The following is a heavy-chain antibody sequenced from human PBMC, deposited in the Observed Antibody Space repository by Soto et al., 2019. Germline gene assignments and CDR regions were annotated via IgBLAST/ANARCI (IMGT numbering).Heavy chain of an antibody. V-gene: IGHV4-59*10. CDR1: GASITSYY. CDR3: ARSSGGDFFYYGMDG. Sequence: SETLSLTCSIPGASITSYYWGWIRQSAGEGLQWIGRVYARGATNYNPSLKSRVTISGDTSKDQFSLKLTSVTAADTAVYYCARSSGGDFFYYGMDGWGHGTTVTVSS. D-gene: IGHD2-15*01. J-gene: IGHJ6*02. CDR2: VYARGAT.